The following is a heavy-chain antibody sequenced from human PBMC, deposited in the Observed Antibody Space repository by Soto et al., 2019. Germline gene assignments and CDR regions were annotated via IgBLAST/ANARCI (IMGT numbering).Heavy chain of an antibody. CDR2: IYYSGST. Sequence: SETLSLTCTVSGGSISSGDYYWSWIRQPPGKGLEWIGYIYYSGSTYYNPSLKSRVTISVDTSKNQFSLKLSSVTAADTAVYYCARGSGGYFYYYGMDVWGQGTTVTGLL. J-gene: IGHJ6*02. D-gene: IGHD3-22*01. CDR1: GGSISSGDYY. V-gene: IGHV4-30-4*01. CDR3: ARGSGGYFYYYGMDV.